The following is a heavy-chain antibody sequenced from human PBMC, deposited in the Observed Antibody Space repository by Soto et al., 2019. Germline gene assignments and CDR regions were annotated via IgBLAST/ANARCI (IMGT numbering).Heavy chain of an antibody. CDR2: ISSSGSTI. J-gene: IGHJ6*02. CDR1: GFTFSDSY. CDR3: AREEWVGYAMDV. D-gene: IGHD6-19*01. Sequence: QVQLAESGGGLVKPGGSLRLSCAASGFTFSDSYMSWIRHAPGKGLEWVSYISSSGSTIYYADSVKGRFTISRDNAKNSLYLQMNSLRAEDTAVYYCAREEWVGYAMDVWGQGTTVTVSS. V-gene: IGHV3-11*01.